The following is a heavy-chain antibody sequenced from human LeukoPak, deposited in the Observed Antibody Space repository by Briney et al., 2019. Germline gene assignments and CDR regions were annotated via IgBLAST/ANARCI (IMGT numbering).Heavy chain of an antibody. J-gene: IGHJ2*01. CDR2: IYYSGST. D-gene: IGHD4-23*01. Sequence: SETLSLTCTVSGGSISSYYWSWIRQPPGKGLEWIGYIYYSGSTNYNPSLKSRVTISVDRSKNQFSLKLSSVTAADTAVYYCARSAGDYGGWYFDLWSRGTLVTVSS. CDR1: GGSISSYY. V-gene: IGHV4-59*12. CDR3: ARSAGDYGGWYFDL.